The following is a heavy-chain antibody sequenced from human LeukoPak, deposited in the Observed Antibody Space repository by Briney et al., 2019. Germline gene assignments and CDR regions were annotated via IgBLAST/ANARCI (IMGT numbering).Heavy chain of an antibody. CDR3: AAYSSLNAGKFQY. Sequence: PGGSLRLSCAASGFTFSSYWMSWVRQAPGKGLEWVANINQSGSEKYYVDSVKGRFTISRDNAKNSLYLQMNSLRAEDTAVYYCAAYSSLNAGKFQYWGQGTLVTVSS. CDR1: GFTFSSYW. J-gene: IGHJ1*01. CDR2: INQSGSEK. D-gene: IGHD3-22*01. V-gene: IGHV3-7*01.